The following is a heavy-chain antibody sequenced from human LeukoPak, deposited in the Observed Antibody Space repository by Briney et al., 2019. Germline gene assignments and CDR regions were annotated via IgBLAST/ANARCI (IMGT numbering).Heavy chain of an antibody. J-gene: IGHJ4*02. Sequence: GGSLRLSCAASGFTFSSYAMSWVRQAPGKGPEWVATINLDGTENYYVDSVKGRFTISRDSAKNALYLQMNSLRAEDTALYYCARDRDYSASWEINFDSWGQGTFVIVS. CDR2: INLDGTEN. CDR1: GFTFSSYA. CDR3: ARDRDYSASWEINFDS. V-gene: IGHV3-7*01. D-gene: IGHD2-2*01.